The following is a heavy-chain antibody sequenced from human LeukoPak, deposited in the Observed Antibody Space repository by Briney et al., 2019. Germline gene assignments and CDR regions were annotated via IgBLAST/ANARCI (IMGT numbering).Heavy chain of an antibody. CDR3: AKDSGYSGYALDY. D-gene: IGHD5-12*01. CDR2: IYNGGNT. CDR1: GFSVSSNY. Sequence: GGSLRLSCAASGFSVSSNYMSWVRQAPGKGLEWISLIYNGGNTYYADSVKGRFSISRDNSKNGLYLQMHSLRAEDTAIYYCAKDSGYSGYALDYWGQGTLVTVFS. V-gene: IGHV3-66*01. J-gene: IGHJ4*02.